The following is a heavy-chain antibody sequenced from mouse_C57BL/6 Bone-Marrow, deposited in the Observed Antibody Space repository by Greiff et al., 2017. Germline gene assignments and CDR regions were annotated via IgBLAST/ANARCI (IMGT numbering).Heavy chain of an antibody. CDR3: AGRGTPYYFDY. J-gene: IGHJ2*01. CDR2: IDPSDSYT. D-gene: IGHD2-14*01. V-gene: IGHV1-69*01. CDR1: GYTFTSYW. Sequence: QVQLQQPGAELVMPGASVKLSCKASGYTFTSYWMHWVKQRPGQGLEWIGEIDPSDSYTNYNQKVKGKSTLTVDKSSSTAYMQLSSLTSEDSAVYYCAGRGTPYYFDYWGQGTTLTVSS.